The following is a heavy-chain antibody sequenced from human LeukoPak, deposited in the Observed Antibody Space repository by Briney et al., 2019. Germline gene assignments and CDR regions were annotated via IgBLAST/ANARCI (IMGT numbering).Heavy chain of an antibody. CDR3: ARGRYSGSYYAY. CDR2: IYYSGST. J-gene: IGHJ4*02. V-gene: IGHV4-59*08. D-gene: IGHD1-26*01. Sequence: PSETLSLTCTVSGGSISSYYWSWIRQPPGKGLEWIGYIYYSGSTNYNPSLKSRVTISVDTSKNQFSLKLSSVTAADTAVYYCARGRYSGSYYAYWGQGALVTVSS. CDR1: GGSISSYY.